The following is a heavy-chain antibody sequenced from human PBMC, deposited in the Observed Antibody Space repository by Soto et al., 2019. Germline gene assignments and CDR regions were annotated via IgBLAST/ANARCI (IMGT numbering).Heavy chain of an antibody. CDR3: ARDQGKQWLVLYYFDY. D-gene: IGHD6-19*01. V-gene: IGHV1-3*01. CDR1: GYTFTSYA. Sequence: GASVKVSCKASGYTFTSYAMHWVRQAPGQRLEWMGWINAGNGNTKYSQKFQGRVTITRDTSASTAYMELSSLRSEDTAVYYCARDQGKQWLVLYYFDYWGQGTLVTVSS. J-gene: IGHJ4*02. CDR2: INAGNGNT.